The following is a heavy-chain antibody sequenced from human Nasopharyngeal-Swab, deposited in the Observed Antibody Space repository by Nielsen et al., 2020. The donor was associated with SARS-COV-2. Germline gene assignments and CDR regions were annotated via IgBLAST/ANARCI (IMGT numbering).Heavy chain of an antibody. Sequence: SVKVSCKASGGTFSSYAISWVRQAPGQGLEWMGGIIPIFGTANYAQKFQGRVTITADESTSTAYMELSSLRSEDTAVYYCVRESVVVAAYNAFDIWGQGTMVTVSS. J-gene: IGHJ3*02. CDR2: IIPIFGTA. CDR1: GGTFSSYA. V-gene: IGHV1-69*13. CDR3: VRESVVVAAYNAFDI. D-gene: IGHD2-15*01.